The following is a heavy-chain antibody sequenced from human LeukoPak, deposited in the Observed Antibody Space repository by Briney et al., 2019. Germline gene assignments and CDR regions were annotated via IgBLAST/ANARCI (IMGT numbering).Heavy chain of an antibody. CDR3: AREGPVAGNDY. Sequence: GGSLRLSCAASGFTFSSYGMNWVRQAPGKGLEWVANIKQDGSEKYYVDSVKGRFTISRDNAKNSLYLQMNSLRAEDTAVYYCAREGPVAGNDYWGQGTLVTVSS. J-gene: IGHJ4*02. CDR1: GFTFSSYG. D-gene: IGHD6-19*01. V-gene: IGHV3-7*03. CDR2: IKQDGSEK.